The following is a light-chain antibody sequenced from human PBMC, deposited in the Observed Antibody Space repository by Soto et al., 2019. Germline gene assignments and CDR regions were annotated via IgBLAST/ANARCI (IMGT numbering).Light chain of an antibody. V-gene: IGLV2-8*01. CDR3: SSYAGSSYV. CDR2: EVN. J-gene: IGLJ1*01. CDR1: SSDVGGYNY. Sequence: QSALTQPPSASGSPGQSVAISCTGTSSDVGGYNYVSWYQQHPGKAPNLMIYEVNKRPSGVTDRFSGSKSGNTASLTVSGLQAEDEADYYCSSYAGSSYVFGTGTKLTV.